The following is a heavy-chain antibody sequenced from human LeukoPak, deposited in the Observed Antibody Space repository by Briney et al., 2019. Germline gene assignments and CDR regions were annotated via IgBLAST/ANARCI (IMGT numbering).Heavy chain of an antibody. Sequence: GGSLRLSCAASGFTFDDYAMHWVRQAPGKGLEWVSGISWNSGSIDYADSVKGRFTISRDNAKNSLYLQMNSLRAEDTALYYCAKVRGSRDTAMVNGGLDYWGQGTLVTVSS. CDR2: ISWNSGSI. J-gene: IGHJ4*02. D-gene: IGHD5-18*01. CDR1: GFTFDDYA. CDR3: AKVRGSRDTAMVNGGLDY. V-gene: IGHV3-9*01.